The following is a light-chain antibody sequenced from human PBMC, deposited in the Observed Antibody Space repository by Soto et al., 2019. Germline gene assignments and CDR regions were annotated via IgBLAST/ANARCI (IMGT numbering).Light chain of an antibody. CDR1: QSVTNSY. J-gene: IGKJ3*01. V-gene: IGKV3-20*01. Sequence: EIVLTQSPGTLSLSPGERATLSCRASQSVTNSYLAWYQQKPGQAPRLLIYGASSRATGIPDRFSGSGSGTDFTLTISRLEPEDFAVYYCQQYYTSPITFGPGTKVDIK. CDR2: GAS. CDR3: QQYYTSPIT.